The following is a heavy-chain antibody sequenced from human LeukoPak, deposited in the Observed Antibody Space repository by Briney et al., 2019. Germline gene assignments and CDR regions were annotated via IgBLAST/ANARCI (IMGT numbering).Heavy chain of an antibody. V-gene: IGHV4-59*11. CDR1: GGSISSHY. J-gene: IGHJ3*02. Sequence: SETLSLTCTVSGGSISSHYWSWIRQPPGKGLEWIGYISYSGSTNYNPSLKSRVTISGDTSKNQFSLKLSSVTAADTAVYYCAREGPPNYDTIWGQGTMVTVSS. CDR3: AREGPPNYDTI. D-gene: IGHD3-9*01. CDR2: ISYSGST.